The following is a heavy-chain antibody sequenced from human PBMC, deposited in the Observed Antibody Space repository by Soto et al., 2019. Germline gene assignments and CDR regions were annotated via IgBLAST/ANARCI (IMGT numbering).Heavy chain of an antibody. Sequence: PGESLKISCKGSGYSFTSYWIGWVRQMPGKGLEWMGIIYPGDSDTRYSPSFQGQVTISADKSISTAYLQWSSLKASDTAMYYCATSRDGYNWAYYFDYWGQGTLVTVSS. J-gene: IGHJ4*02. D-gene: IGHD5-12*01. CDR2: IYPGDSDT. CDR1: GYSFTSYW. CDR3: ATSRDGYNWAYYFDY. V-gene: IGHV5-51*01.